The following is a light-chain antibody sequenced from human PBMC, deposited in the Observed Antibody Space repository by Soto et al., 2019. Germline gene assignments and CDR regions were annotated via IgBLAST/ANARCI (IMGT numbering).Light chain of an antibody. CDR2: GAS. CDR3: QQYNNWPT. Sequence: EIVMTQSPATLSVSPGERATLSCRASQSVSNNYLAWYQQKPGQAPRLLIYGASNRATGIPDRFSGSGSGTDFTLTINSLQSEDFAVYYCQQYNNWPTFGQGTRLEIK. V-gene: IGKV3D-15*01. J-gene: IGKJ5*01. CDR1: QSVSNN.